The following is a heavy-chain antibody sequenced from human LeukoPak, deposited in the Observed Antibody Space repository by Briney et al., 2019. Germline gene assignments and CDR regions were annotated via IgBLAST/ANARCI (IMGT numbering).Heavy chain of an antibody. V-gene: IGHV3-30-3*01. CDR2: ISYDGSNK. CDR1: GFTFSSYA. CDR3: AREVLAARPLYYYYGMDV. Sequence: GRSLRLSCAASGFTFSSYAMHWVRQAPGKGLEWVAVISYDGSNKYYAGSVKGRFTISRDNSKNTLYLQMNSLRAEDTAVYYCAREVLAARPLYYYYGMDVWGQGTTVTVSS. D-gene: IGHD6-6*01. J-gene: IGHJ6*02.